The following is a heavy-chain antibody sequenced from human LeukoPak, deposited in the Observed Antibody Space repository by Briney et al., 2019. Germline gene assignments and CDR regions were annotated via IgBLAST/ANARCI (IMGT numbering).Heavy chain of an antibody. CDR2: IKQDGSEK. V-gene: IGHV3-7*01. CDR1: GLTFSNYW. Sequence: GGSLRLSCAASGLTFSNYWMGWVRQAPGKGLEWVANIKQDGSEKRYVDPVKGRFTISRDNAKNSLCLQMNSLRAEDTAVYYCARAPATNEWRCMDYWGQGTLVTVSS. CDR3: ARAPATNEWRCMDY. J-gene: IGHJ4*02. D-gene: IGHD2-8*02.